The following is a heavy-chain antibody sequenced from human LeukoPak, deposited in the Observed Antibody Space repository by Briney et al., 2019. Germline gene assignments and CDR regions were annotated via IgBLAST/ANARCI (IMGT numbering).Heavy chain of an antibody. D-gene: IGHD1-26*01. J-gene: IGHJ4*02. Sequence: GGSVRLSCAGCGFTHSSKYMSWVGQAGCKGLEWVAVIYSGGSTYYADSVKGRFTISRDNFKNTLYLQMNSLRAEDTAVDYCARDGSYEGYWGQGTLVTVSS. CDR3: ARDGSYEGY. CDR2: IYSGGST. CDR1: GFTHSSKY. V-gene: IGHV3-66*01.